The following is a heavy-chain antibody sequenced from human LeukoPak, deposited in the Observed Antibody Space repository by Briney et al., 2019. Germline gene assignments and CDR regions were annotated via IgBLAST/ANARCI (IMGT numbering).Heavy chain of an antibody. J-gene: IGHJ4*02. CDR3: AKEHYDILTGSDY. CDR2: ISDSGGST. D-gene: IGHD3-9*01. V-gene: IGHV3-23*01. CDR1: GFSFSTYP. Sequence: PGGSLRLSCAASGFSFSTYPMSWVRQAPGKGLDWVSAISDSGGSTYYADSVKGRFTISRDNSKNTLYLQMNSLRAEDTAVYYCAKEHYDILTGSDYWGQGTLVTVSS.